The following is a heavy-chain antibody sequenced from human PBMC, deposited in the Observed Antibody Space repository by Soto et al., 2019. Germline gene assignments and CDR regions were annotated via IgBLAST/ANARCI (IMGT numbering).Heavy chain of an antibody. CDR1: GFTFSSYA. Sequence: EVQLLESGGGLVQPGGSLRLSCAASGFTFSSYAMSWVRQAPGKGLEWVSAISGSGGSTYYADSVKGRFTISRDNSKNTLYLRMNSLRAEDTAVYYCAKDHPRGQYAVNPGVYWGQGTLVTVSS. CDR2: ISGSGGST. J-gene: IGHJ4*02. D-gene: IGHD2-8*01. CDR3: AKDHPRGQYAVNPGVY. V-gene: IGHV3-23*01.